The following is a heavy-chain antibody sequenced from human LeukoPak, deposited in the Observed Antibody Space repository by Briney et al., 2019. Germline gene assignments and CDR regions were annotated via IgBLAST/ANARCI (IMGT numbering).Heavy chain of an antibody. Sequence: PSETLSLTCAVYGASFSGCYWRWIRQPPGKGREWIVEINHSGSTNYNPSRKRGVTISVDTSKNKFSLKLSSVIAADTAVYYCAWRWVIAPADYWGQGTVDSVS. D-gene: IGHD6-13*01. CDR1: GASFSGCY. CDR2: INHSGST. CDR3: AWRWVIAPADY. J-gene: IGHJ4*02. V-gene: IGHV4-34*01.